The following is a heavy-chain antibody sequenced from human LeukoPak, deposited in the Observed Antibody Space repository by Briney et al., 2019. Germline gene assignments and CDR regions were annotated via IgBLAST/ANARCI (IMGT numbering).Heavy chain of an antibody. CDR1: GFTFSSYW. Sequence: GSLRLSCAASGFTFSSYWMSWVRHAPGKGLEWVANIKQDGSEKYYVDSVKGRLTISRDNAKNSLYLQMNSLRAEDTAVYYCARDYGDPGAYYYGMDVWGQGTTVTVSS. CDR3: ARDYGDPGAYYYGMDV. V-gene: IGHV3-7*01. J-gene: IGHJ6*02. CDR2: IKQDGSEK. D-gene: IGHD4-17*01.